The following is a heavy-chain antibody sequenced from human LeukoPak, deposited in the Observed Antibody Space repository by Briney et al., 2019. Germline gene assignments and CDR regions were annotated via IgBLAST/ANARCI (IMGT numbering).Heavy chain of an antibody. V-gene: IGHV1-2*02. CDR1: GGTFNGHY. CDR3: ARTNWVSAAGDY. J-gene: IGHJ4*02. Sequence: AASVKVSCKASGGTFNGHYIHWVRQAPGQGLEWVGWINPNSGVTNYAQKFQGRVTMTRDTSISTAYMEVSTLRSDDTAVYYCARTNWVSAAGDYWGQGTLVTVSS. D-gene: IGHD7-27*01. CDR2: INPNSGVT.